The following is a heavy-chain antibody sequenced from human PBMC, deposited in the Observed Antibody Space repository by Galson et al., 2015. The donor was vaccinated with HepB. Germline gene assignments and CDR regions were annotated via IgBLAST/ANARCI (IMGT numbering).Heavy chain of an antibody. CDR2: ISYDGSNN. CDR1: GLTFNSYG. CDR3: AKEDSPPYNNPYYSDY. J-gene: IGHJ4*02. D-gene: IGHD4-11*01. Sequence: SLRLSCAGSGLTFNSYGMHWVRQAPGEGLEWVALISYDGSNNDYAESLKGRFTLARDKTKNTLYLQMNSLSPEDTAVYYCAKEDSPPYNNPYYSDYCGQGTLVTVSS. V-gene: IGHV3-30*18.